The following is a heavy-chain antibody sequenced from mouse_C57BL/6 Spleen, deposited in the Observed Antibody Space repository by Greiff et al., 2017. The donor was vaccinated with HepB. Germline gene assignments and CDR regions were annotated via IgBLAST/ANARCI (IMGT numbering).Heavy chain of an antibody. J-gene: IGHJ1*03. CDR1: GYAFSSSW. CDR2: IYPGDGDT. Sequence: QVQLQQSGPELVKPGASVKISCKASGYAFSSSWMNWVKQRPGKGLEWIGRIYPGDGDTNYNGKFKGKATLTADKSSITAYLQLSSLTSEDSAVYFCARRDYGSSDVYFDVWGTGTTVTVSS. D-gene: IGHD1-1*01. V-gene: IGHV1-82*01. CDR3: ARRDYGSSDVYFDV.